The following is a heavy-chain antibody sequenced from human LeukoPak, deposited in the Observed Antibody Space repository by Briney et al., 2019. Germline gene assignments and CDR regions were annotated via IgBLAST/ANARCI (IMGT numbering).Heavy chain of an antibody. CDR3: ARDLIPYVDTALAIDY. V-gene: IGHV3-23*01. J-gene: IGHJ4*02. CDR2: ISGSGGST. Sequence: GGSLRLSCAASGFTFSSYGMSWVRQAPGKGLEWVSAISGSGGSTYYADSVKGRFTISRDNSKNTLYLQMNSLRAEDTAVYYCARDLIPYVDTALAIDYWGQGTLVTVSS. CDR1: GFTFSSYG. D-gene: IGHD5-18*01.